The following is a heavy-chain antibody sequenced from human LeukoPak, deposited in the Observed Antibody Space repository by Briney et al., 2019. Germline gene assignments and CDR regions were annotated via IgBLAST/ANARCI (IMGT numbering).Heavy chain of an antibody. D-gene: IGHD5-24*01. Sequence: GGSLRLSCAASGFTFSSYGMSWVRQAPGKGQEWVSAISGSGGSTYCADSVKGRFTISRDNSKNTLYLQMNSLRAEDTAVYYCAKVAEMATIGGLDYWGQGTLVTVSS. CDR1: GFTFSSYG. J-gene: IGHJ4*02. CDR2: ISGSGGST. CDR3: AKVAEMATIGGLDY. V-gene: IGHV3-23*01.